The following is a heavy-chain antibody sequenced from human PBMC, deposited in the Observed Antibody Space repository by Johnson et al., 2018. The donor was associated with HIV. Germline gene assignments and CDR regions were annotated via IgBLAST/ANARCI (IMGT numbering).Heavy chain of an antibody. J-gene: IGHJ3*02. CDR3: ARGGYYYDSYDAFDI. Sequence: VQLVESGGGVVQPGRSLRLSCAASGFTFKSYSMHWVRQAPGKGLEWMAVISYDGSNKYYADSVKGRFTISRDNSKNTLYLQMNSLRAEDTAVYYCARGGYYYDSYDAFDIWGQGTMVTVSS. CDR2: ISYDGSNK. D-gene: IGHD3-22*01. V-gene: IGHV3-30-3*01. CDR1: GFTFKSYS.